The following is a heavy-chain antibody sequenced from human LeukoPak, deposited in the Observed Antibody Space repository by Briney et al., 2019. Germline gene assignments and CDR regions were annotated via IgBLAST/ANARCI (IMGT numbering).Heavy chain of an antibody. CDR3: AKGSVTGTREVDY. D-gene: IGHD1-1*01. CDR2: IKKDGSEK. CDR1: GFSFSDYW. Sequence: GGSLRLSCAASGFSFSDYWMSWVRQAPGKGLEWVANIKKDGSEKHYVDSVKGRFTISRDNSKNTLYLQMNSLRAVDTALYYRAKGSVTGTREVDYWGQGTLVTVSS. V-gene: IGHV3-7*03. J-gene: IGHJ4*02.